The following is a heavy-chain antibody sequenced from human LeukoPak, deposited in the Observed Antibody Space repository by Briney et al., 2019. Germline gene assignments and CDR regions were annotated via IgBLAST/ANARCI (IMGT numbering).Heavy chain of an antibody. Sequence: PGGSPRLSCAASGFTFSNYWMSWVRQAPGKGLEWVAHINQDGSEEHYMDSVKARFIISRDNAKNSLSLQMDSLRAEDTAVYYCVRDGGVSGYDLLDYWGQGTLVSASS. D-gene: IGHD5-12*01. CDR3: VRDGGVSGYDLLDY. CDR1: GFTFSNYW. J-gene: IGHJ4*02. CDR2: INQDGSEE. V-gene: IGHV3-7*01.